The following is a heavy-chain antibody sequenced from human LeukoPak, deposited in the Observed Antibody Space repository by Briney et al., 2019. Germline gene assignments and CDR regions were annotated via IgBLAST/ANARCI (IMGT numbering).Heavy chain of an antibody. CDR1: GFTFSSYA. CDR2: ISGSGGST. D-gene: IGHD3-22*01. Sequence: GGSLRLSCAASGFTFSSYAMSWVRLAPGKGLEWVSAISGSGGSTYYADSVKGRFTISRDNSKNTLYLQMNSLRAEDTAVYYCAKDSSLLPYYYDSSGYKDYWGQGTLVTVSS. CDR3: AKDSSLLPYYYDSSGYKDY. J-gene: IGHJ4*02. V-gene: IGHV3-23*01.